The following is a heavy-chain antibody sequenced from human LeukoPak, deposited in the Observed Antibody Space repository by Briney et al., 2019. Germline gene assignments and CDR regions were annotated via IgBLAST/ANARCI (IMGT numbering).Heavy chain of an antibody. CDR3: ARGRGLAATGY. J-gene: IGHJ4*02. D-gene: IGHD2-15*01. CDR2: IYYSGST. Sequence: PSETLSLTCTVSGGSISSRSYYCGWIRPPPFNGLAWIGSIYYSGSTYYNPSLKSRVTISVDTSKNQFSLKLSSVTAADTAVYCCARGRGLAATGYWGQGTLVTVSS. CDR1: GGSISSRSYY. V-gene: IGHV4-39*01.